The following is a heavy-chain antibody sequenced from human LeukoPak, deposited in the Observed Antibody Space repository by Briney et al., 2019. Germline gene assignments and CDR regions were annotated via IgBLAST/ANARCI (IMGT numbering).Heavy chain of an antibody. Sequence: GGSLRLSCAASGFDFSDFWMSWVRQAPGKRLEWVANIKQDGSERYYMDSVKGRFTFSRDNSKNTLYLQMNSLRAEDTAVYYCARAAGGHCSSTSCYPDFDYWGQGTLVTVSS. CDR1: GFDFSDFW. CDR2: IKQDGSER. CDR3: ARAAGGHCSSTSCYPDFDY. D-gene: IGHD2-2*01. J-gene: IGHJ4*02. V-gene: IGHV3-7*03.